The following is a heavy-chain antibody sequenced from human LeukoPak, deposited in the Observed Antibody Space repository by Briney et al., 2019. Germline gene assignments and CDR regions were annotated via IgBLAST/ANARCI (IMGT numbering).Heavy chain of an antibody. V-gene: IGHV4-59*08. CDR2: IYYSGST. CDR1: GGSISSYY. CDR3: ARQLGATKVIEY. Sequence: SETLSLTCTVSGGSISSYYWSWIRQPPGKGLEWIGYIYYSGSTNYNPSLKSRVTISVDTSKNQFSLKLSSVTAADTAVYYCARQLGATKVIEYWGQGTLVTVSS. J-gene: IGHJ4*02. D-gene: IGHD1-26*01.